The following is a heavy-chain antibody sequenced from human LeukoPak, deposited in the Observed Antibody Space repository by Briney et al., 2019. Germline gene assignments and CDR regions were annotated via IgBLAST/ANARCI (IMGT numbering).Heavy chain of an antibody. CDR2: INPSGGTT. J-gene: IGHJ4*02. V-gene: IGHV1-46*04. Sequence: GASVKVSCKASGHTFTNYHVHWVRQAPGQGLEWMGIINPSGGTTTYAQKLQGRVTMTRDTSTTTVYMELSSLTSEDTAVYYCARDTPYYGSGLDYGGNFDYWGQGTLVTVSS. D-gene: IGHD3-10*01. CDR3: ARDTPYYGSGLDYGGNFDY. CDR1: GHTFTNYH.